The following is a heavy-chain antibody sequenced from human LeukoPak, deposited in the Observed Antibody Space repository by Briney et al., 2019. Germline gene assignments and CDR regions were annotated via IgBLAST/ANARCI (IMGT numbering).Heavy chain of an antibody. Sequence: PSGGSLRLSCVASGFPFSSYWMTWVRQAPGKGLEWVANIKQDGSKKSYVDSVKGRFTIPRDNAKNSLYLQMNSLRAEDTAIYYCTRVGYIDEGIDYWGQGTLVTVSS. J-gene: IGHJ4*02. CDR1: GFPFSSYW. V-gene: IGHV3-7*04. CDR2: IKQDGSKK. D-gene: IGHD5-24*01. CDR3: TRVGYIDEGIDY.